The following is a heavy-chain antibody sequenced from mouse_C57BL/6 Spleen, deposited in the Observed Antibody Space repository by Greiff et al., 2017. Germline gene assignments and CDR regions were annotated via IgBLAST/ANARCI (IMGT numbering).Heavy chain of an antibody. J-gene: IGHJ4*01. CDR1: GYAFTNYL. CDR3: ARWSTTALYAMDY. D-gene: IGHD1-2*01. CDR2: INPGSGGT. V-gene: IGHV1-54*01. Sequence: QVQLQQSGAELVRPGTSVKVSCKASGYAFTNYLIEWVKQRPGQGLEWIGVINPGSGGTNYNEKFKGKATLTADKSSSTAYMQLSSLTSEDAAVYFCARWSTTALYAMDYWGQGTSVTVSS.